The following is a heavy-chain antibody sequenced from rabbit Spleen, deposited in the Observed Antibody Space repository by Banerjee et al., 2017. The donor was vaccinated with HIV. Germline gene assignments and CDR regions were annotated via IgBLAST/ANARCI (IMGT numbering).Heavy chain of an antibody. CDR3: ARNYVNAFDP. CDR1: GFSFSSNW. Sequence: LEESGGGLVQPGGTLTLTCTVSGFSFSSNWICWVRQAPGKGLEWIACIDTNDGDTDYANWPKGRFTISKTSSTTVTLQMTSLTAADTATYFCARNYVNAFDPWGPGTLVTVS. J-gene: IGHJ2*01. V-gene: IGHV1S45*01. CDR2: IDTNDGDT. D-gene: IGHD1-1*01.